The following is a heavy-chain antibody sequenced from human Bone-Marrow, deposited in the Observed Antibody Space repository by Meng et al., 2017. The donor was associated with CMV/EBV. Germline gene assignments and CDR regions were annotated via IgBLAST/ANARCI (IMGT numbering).Heavy chain of an antibody. V-gene: IGHV1-18*01. J-gene: IGHJ4*01. CDR3: AIQSQTIVGVVLDY. CDR1: GYTFTSYG. CDR2: ISGYNGNT. D-gene: IGHD3-3*01. Sequence: AALKVSCKASGYTFTSYGISWVRQAPGQGLEWMGCISGYNGNTNYAQKLQGRVTMTTDTSKNTVYMEMKSLRSDDTAVYYCAIQSQTIVGVVLDYWGQGTLVTVSS.